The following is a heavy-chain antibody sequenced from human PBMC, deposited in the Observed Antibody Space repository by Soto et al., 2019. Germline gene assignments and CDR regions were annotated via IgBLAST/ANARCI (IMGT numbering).Heavy chain of an antibody. CDR3: ARDALWFGEFDY. D-gene: IGHD3-10*01. CDR2: IKQVGSEK. V-gene: IGHV3-7*03. CDR1: GFTFGSYG. Sequence: EVQLVESGGGLVQPGGSLRLSCAASGFTFGSYGMRWVRQAPGKGLEWVAKIKQVGSEKYYVDSVKGRFTISRDNAKNSLYLQMNSLRAEDTAVYYCARDALWFGEFDYWGQGTLVTVSS. J-gene: IGHJ4*02.